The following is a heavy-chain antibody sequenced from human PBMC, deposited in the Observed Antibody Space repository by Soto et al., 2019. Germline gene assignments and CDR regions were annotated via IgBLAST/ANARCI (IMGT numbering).Heavy chain of an antibody. CDR2: IKQDGSEK. J-gene: IGHJ3*02. CDR3: AGDREYYDSSGYYGDAFDI. Sequence: GGSLRLSCAASGFTFSSYLMSWVRQSPGKGLEWVANIKQDGSEKYYVDPVKGRFTISRDNAKNSLYLQMNSLRAEDTAVYYCAGDREYYDSSGYYGDAFDIWGQGTMVTVSS. D-gene: IGHD3-22*01. CDR1: GFTFSSYL. V-gene: IGHV3-7*01.